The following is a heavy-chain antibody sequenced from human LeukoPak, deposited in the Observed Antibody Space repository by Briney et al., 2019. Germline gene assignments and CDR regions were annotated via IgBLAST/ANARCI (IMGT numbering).Heavy chain of an antibody. CDR1: GDSVSRSDSY. Sequence: SETLSLTCSVSGDSVSRSDSYWDWIRQPPGKGLEWIGTIYYSGRTYYSPSLESRVTMSVDPSNNQFSLNLRSVTAADTALYYCARRRYYDGSGYLEWGQGTLLSVSS. D-gene: IGHD3-22*01. J-gene: IGHJ1*01. CDR2: IYYSGRT. V-gene: IGHV4-39*01. CDR3: ARRRYYDGSGYLE.